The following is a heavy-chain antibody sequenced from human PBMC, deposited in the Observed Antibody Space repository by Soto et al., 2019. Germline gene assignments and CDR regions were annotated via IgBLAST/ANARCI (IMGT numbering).Heavy chain of an antibody. CDR1: GYSFTSYW. CDR3: ARLLQGYYYGMDV. V-gene: IGHV5-51*01. CDR2: IYPGDSDT. J-gene: IGHJ6*02. D-gene: IGHD3-3*01. Sequence: PGESLTISCKGSGYSFTSYWIGWVRQMPGKGLEWMGIIYPGDSDTRYSPSFQGQVTISADKSISAAYLQWSSLKASDTAMYYCARLLQGYYYGMDVWGQGTTVTVSS.